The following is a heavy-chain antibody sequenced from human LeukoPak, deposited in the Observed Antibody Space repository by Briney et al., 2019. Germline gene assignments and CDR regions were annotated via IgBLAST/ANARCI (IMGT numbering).Heavy chain of an antibody. V-gene: IGHV4-59*11. D-gene: IGHD4-17*01. CDR3: ARDLVTVTKGFDI. CDR1: GDSFSSHY. Sequence: SETLSLTCAVSGDSFSSHYWTWIRQSPGTGLEWIGYISHIGRTNYNPSLKSRVTISIDTSKNQFSLKLRSVTAAVTAVYYCARDLVTVTKGFDIWGQGTMVSVSS. CDR2: ISHIGRT. J-gene: IGHJ3*02.